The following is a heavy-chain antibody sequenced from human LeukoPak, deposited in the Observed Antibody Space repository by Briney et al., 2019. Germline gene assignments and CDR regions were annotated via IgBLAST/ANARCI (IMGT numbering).Heavy chain of an antibody. CDR1: GFTFSSYS. Sequence: PGGSLRLSCAASGFTFSSYSMNWVRQAPGKGLEWVSYISSSSSTIYYADSVKGRFTISRDNAKNSLYLQMNSLRAEDTAVYYCARDRSSSWYPLGYYYYYMDVWGKGTTVTVSS. D-gene: IGHD6-13*01. V-gene: IGHV3-48*04. CDR2: ISSSSSTI. J-gene: IGHJ6*03. CDR3: ARDRSSSWYPLGYYYYYMDV.